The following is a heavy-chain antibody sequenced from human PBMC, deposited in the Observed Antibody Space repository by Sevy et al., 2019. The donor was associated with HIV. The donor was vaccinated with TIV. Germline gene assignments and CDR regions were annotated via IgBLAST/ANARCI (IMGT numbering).Heavy chain of an antibody. CDR1: GGSISSGDYS. V-gene: IGHV4-30-4*08. Sequence: SETLSLTCTVSGGSISSGDYSWNWIRQSPGKGLEWIGHVYSSGTTYHNPSLESPFGISVDTSKNQFSLRLTSVTAADTAVYYCARAGMMYVSGSFFDSWGLGTLVTVSS. D-gene: IGHD2-8*01. CDR3: ARAGMMYVSGSFFDS. CDR2: VYSSGTT. J-gene: IGHJ4*02.